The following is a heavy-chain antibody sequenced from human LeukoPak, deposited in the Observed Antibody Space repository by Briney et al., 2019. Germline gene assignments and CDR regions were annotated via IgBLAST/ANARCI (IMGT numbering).Heavy chain of an antibody. CDR2: ISWNSGSI. CDR3: AKALRPTIVGATGFDY. CDR1: GFTFDDYA. J-gene: IGHJ4*02. Sequence: PGGSLRLSCAASGFTFDDYAMHWVRQAPGKGLEWVSGISWNSGSIGYADSVKGRFTISRDNAKNSLYLQMNSLRAEDMALYYCAKALRPTIVGATGFDYWGQGTLVTVSS. V-gene: IGHV3-9*03. D-gene: IGHD1-26*01.